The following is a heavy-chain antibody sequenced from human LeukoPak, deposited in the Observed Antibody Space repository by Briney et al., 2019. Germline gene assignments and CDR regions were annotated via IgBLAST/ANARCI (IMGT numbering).Heavy chain of an antibody. D-gene: IGHD5-18*01. V-gene: IGHV3-66*01. J-gene: IGHJ4*02. CDR2: IYSDGST. CDR1: GFTVSSNY. CDR3: ARARRGYSYVIDY. Sequence: PGGSLRLSCAVSGFTVSSNYMSWVRQAPGKGLEWVSVIYSDGSTYYADSVKGRFIISRDNSKNTLYLQMNSLRAEDTAVFYCARARRGYSYVIDYWGQGTLVTVSS.